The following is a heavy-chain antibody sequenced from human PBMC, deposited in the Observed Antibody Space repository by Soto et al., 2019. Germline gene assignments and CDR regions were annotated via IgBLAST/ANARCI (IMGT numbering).Heavy chain of an antibody. Sequence: GGSLRLSCAASGFTFSSYAMSWVRQAPGKGLEWVSAISGSGGSTYYADSVKGRFTISRDNSKNTLYLQMNSLRVEDTAVYYCARGAVAGQVVALFDPWGQGTLVTVSS. D-gene: IGHD6-19*01. V-gene: IGHV3-23*01. CDR3: ARGAVAGQVVALFDP. CDR2: ISGSGGST. J-gene: IGHJ5*02. CDR1: GFTFSSYA.